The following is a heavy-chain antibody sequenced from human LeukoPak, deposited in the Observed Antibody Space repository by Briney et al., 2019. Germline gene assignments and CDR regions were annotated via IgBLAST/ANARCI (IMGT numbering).Heavy chain of an antibody. V-gene: IGHV1-18*01. Sequence: AAEKVSCKGSGYTVTRYGIRWVGQAAGKGGEGMGWISAYKGETNYAQKFQGRGTMTRDTSTSTAYMELRSLSSDDTAVYYCGRRPKAGCPHHDMDVWRRGTTVTVSS. CDR1: GYTVTRYG. CDR2: ISAYKGET. J-gene: IGHJ6*02. CDR3: GRRPKAGCPHHDMDV.